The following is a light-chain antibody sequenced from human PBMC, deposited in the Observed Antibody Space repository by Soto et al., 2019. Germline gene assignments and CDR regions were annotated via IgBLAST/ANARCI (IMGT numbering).Light chain of an antibody. CDR1: QSVSNNY. Sequence: EIVLTQSPGTLSLSPGERATLSCRASQSVSNNYLAWYQQKPGQAPRLLIYGASSRATGIPDRFSGSGSGTDFTLTISRVEPEDFAVYHCQQFATSPRTFGQGTKVDIK. V-gene: IGKV3-20*01. CDR3: QQFATSPRT. CDR2: GAS. J-gene: IGKJ1*01.